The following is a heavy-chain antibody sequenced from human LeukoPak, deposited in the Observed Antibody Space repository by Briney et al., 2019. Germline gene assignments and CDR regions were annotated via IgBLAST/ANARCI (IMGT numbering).Heavy chain of an antibody. D-gene: IGHD3-3*01. CDR1: GGSFSGYY. Sequence: SETLSLTCAVYGGSFSGYYWSWIRQPPGKGLEWIGEINHSGSTNYNPPLKSRVTISVDTSKNQFSLKLSSVTAADTAVYYCARGAITIFGVVIIRGNWFDPWGQGTLVTVSS. J-gene: IGHJ5*02. CDR3: ARGAITIFGVVIIRGNWFDP. V-gene: IGHV4-34*01. CDR2: INHSGST.